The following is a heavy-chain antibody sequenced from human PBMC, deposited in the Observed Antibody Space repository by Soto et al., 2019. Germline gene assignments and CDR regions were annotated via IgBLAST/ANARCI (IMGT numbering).Heavy chain of an antibody. Sequence: GGSLRLSCAASGFTFSGYAMSWVRQAPGKGLEWVSAISGSGGSTYYADSVKGRFTISRDNSKNTLYLQMNSLRAEDTAVYYCAKVTLGSYYDSSGYYDVADYWGQGTLVTVSS. D-gene: IGHD3-22*01. V-gene: IGHV3-23*01. CDR1: GFTFSGYA. CDR2: ISGSGGST. J-gene: IGHJ4*02. CDR3: AKVTLGSYYDSSGYYDVADY.